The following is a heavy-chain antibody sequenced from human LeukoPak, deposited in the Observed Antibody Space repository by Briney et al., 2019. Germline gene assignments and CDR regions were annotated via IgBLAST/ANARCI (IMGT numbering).Heavy chain of an antibody. CDR1: GFNFRNYA. V-gene: IGHV3-30*04. CDR3: AKDSSHTPDYYGSGSYYGGIDY. Sequence: PGGSLRLSCEASGFNFRNYAMNWVRQAPGKGLEWVAVISYDGSNKYYADSVKGRFTISRDNSKNTLYLQMNSLRTEDTALYYCAKDSSHTPDYYGSGSYYGGIDYWGQGTLVTVSS. J-gene: IGHJ4*02. D-gene: IGHD3-10*01. CDR2: ISYDGSNK.